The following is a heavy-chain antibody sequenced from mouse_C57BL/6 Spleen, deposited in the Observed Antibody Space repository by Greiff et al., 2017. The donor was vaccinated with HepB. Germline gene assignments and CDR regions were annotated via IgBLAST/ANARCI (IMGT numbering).Heavy chain of an antibody. V-gene: IGHV5-4*03. J-gene: IGHJ2*01. Sequence: EVKLVESGGGLVKPGGSLKLSCAASGFTFSSYAMSWVRQTPEKRLEWVATISDGGSYTYYPDNVKGRFTISRDNAKNNLYLQMSHLKSEDTAMYYGTREEKTWFDYWGQGTTLTVSS. CDR1: GFTFSSYA. CDR3: TREEKTWFDY. CDR2: ISDGGSYT.